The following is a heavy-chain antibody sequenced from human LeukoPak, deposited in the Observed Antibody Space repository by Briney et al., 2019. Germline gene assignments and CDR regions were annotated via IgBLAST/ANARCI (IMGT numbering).Heavy chain of an antibody. V-gene: IGHV3-21*01. Sequence: PGGSLRLSCAASGFTFSSYNMNWVRQTPGQGLEWVSSITSGSSHIYYADSVKGRFTISRDNAKNTLNLQMNSLRAEDTAVYYCARDLGQYYDTSDNWFDPWGQGTLVTVSS. D-gene: IGHD3-22*01. J-gene: IGHJ5*02. CDR1: GFTFSSYN. CDR3: ARDLGQYYDTSDNWFDP. CDR2: ITSGSSHI.